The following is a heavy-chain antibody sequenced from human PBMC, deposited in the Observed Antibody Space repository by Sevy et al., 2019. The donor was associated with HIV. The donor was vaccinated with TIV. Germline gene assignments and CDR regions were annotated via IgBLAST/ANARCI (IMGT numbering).Heavy chain of an antibody. CDR3: ARGATVPDY. Sequence: GGSLRLSCAASGFVFSSFWMSWVRQAPGKGLEWVANIKVDGSEKYYVDSVKGRFTISRDNAKNSLYLQMNSLRAEDTAVYYSARGATVPDYWGQGTLVTVSS. CDR2: IKVDGSEK. D-gene: IGHD4-17*01. J-gene: IGHJ4*02. V-gene: IGHV3-7*01. CDR1: GFVFSSFW.